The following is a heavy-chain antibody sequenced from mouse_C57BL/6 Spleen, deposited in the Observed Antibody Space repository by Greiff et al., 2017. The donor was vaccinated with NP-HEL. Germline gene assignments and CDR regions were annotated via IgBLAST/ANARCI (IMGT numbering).Heavy chain of an antibody. CDR1: GYTFTDYE. CDR3: TASNWEGWVAY. Sequence: VQLQQSGAELVRPGASVTLSCKASGYTFTDYEMHWVKQTPVHGLEWIGAIDPETGGTAYNQKFKGKAILTADKSSSPAYMELRSLTYEDSAVYYCTASNWEGWVAYWGQGTLVTVSA. V-gene: IGHV1-15*01. J-gene: IGHJ3*01. CDR2: IDPETGGT. D-gene: IGHD4-1*01.